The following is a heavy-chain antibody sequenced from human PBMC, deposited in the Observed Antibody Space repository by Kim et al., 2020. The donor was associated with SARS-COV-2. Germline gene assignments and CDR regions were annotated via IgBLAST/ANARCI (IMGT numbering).Heavy chain of an antibody. CDR3: ARDLGDYSSSWWLPRAVAGLVDY. Sequence: ASVKVSCKASGYTFTSYAMHWVRQAPGQRLEWMGWINAGNGNTKYSQKFQGRVTITRDTSASTAYMELSSLRSEDTAVYYCARDLGDYSSSWWLPRAVAGLVDYWGQGTLVTVSS. J-gene: IGHJ4*02. CDR1: GYTFTSYA. CDR2: INAGNGNT. D-gene: IGHD6-13*01. V-gene: IGHV1-3*01.